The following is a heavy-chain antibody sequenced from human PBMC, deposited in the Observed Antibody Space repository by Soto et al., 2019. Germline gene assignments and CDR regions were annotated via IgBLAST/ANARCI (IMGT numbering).Heavy chain of an antibody. CDR2: IYSGGST. CDR1: GFTVSSNY. V-gene: IGHV3-66*01. J-gene: IGHJ4*02. Sequence: PGGSLRLSCAASGFTVSSNYMSWVRQAPGKGLEWVSVIYSGGSTYYADSVKGRFTISRDNSKNTLYLQMNSLRAEDTAVYYCARSLKSMVARLTFDYWGQGTLVTVSS. D-gene: IGHD5-12*01. CDR3: ARSLKSMVARLTFDY.